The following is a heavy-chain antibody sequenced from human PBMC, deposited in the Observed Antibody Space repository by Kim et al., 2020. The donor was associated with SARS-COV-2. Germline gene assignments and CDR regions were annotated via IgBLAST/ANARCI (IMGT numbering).Heavy chain of an antibody. CDR1: GYTFTSYD. V-gene: IGHV1-8*01. Sequence: ASVKVSCKASGYTFTSYDINWVRQATGQGLEWMGWMNPNSGNTGYAQKFQGRVTMTRNTSISTAYMELSSLRSEDTAVYYCARVIQSWFYYYYGMDVWGQGTTVTVSS. CDR3: ARVIQSWFYYYYGMDV. CDR2: MNPNSGNT. D-gene: IGHD3-9*01. J-gene: IGHJ6*02.